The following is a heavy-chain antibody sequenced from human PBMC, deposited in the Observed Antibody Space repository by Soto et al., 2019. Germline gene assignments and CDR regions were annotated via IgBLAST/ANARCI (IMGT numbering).Heavy chain of an antibody. D-gene: IGHD2-15*01. CDR2: ISGSGGST. J-gene: IGHJ4*02. V-gene: IGHV3-23*01. CDR3: AIPPRGSSDY. CDR1: GFTFSSYA. Sequence: EVQLLESGGGLVQPGGSLRLSCAASGFTFSSYAMSWVRQAPGKGLEWVSAISGSGGSTYYADSVKGRFTISRDNSKNPLYLQMNSLRAEYTAVYYCAIPPRGSSDYWGQGTLFTVSS.